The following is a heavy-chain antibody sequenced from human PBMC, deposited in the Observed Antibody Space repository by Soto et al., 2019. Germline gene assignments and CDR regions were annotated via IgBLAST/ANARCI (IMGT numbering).Heavy chain of an antibody. CDR1: GFTFSTYA. CDR2: ISGSGGNT. V-gene: IGHV3-23*01. J-gene: IGHJ4*02. D-gene: IGHD3-3*01. CDR3: AKDREFWGGYYKHRGLDY. Sequence: EVQLLESGGGLVQPGGSLRLSCAASGFTFSTYAMSWVRQAPGKGLEWVSGISGSGGNTYYADSVRGRFTVSRDSSKNTLYLQMTSLGDEDTAVYYCAKDREFWGGYYKHRGLDYWGQGTLVTVSS.